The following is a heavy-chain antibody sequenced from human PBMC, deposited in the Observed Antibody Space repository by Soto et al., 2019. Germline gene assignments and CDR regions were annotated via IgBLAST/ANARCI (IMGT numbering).Heavy chain of an antibody. J-gene: IGHJ6*02. CDR1: GGSISSSSYY. Sequence: SETLSLTCTVSGGSISSSSYYWGWIRQPPGKGLEWIGSIYYSGSTYYNPSLKSRVTISVDTSKNQFSLKLSSVTAADKAVYYCAGLLPRGGYYYYGMDVWGQGTTVTVSS. V-gene: IGHV4-39*01. CDR3: AGLLPRGGYYYYGMDV. CDR2: IYYSGST. D-gene: IGHD3-10*01.